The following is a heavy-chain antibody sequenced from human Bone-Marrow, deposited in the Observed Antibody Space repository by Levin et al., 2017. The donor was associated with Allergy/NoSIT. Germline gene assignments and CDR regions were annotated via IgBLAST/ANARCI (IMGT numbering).Heavy chain of an antibody. D-gene: IGHD2-8*02. CDR2: IYSEGTT. CDR3: SRDGGVQVGGDY. CDR1: GFSVSSNY. Sequence: GGSLRLSCVASGFSVSSNYMRWLRQAPGKGLEWVSLIYSEGTTDYADSVKGRFTISRDKSKNTLYLQMNSLRVEDTAVYYCSRDGGVQVGGDYVGQGTLVTVSS. J-gene: IGHJ4*02. V-gene: IGHV3-66*01.